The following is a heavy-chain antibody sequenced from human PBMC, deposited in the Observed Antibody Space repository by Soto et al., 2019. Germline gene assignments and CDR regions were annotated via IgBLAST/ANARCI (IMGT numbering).Heavy chain of an antibody. J-gene: IGHJ4*02. CDR1: GFTFSTYP. CDR2: TSYDGINK. V-gene: IGHV3-30-3*01. D-gene: IGHD3-16*01. CDR3: ARDVSFGGDPLYYFDH. Sequence: QVQLVESGGGVVQPGRSLGLSCVASGFTFSTYPMHWVRQPPGKGLEWVAVTSYDGINKYYADSVKGRFTISRDNSKNTLFLQMNSLRPEDTAVYFCARDVSFGGDPLYYFDHWGQGTLVTVSS.